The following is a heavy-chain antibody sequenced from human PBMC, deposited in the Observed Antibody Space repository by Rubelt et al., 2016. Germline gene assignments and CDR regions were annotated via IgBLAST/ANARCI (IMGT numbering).Heavy chain of an antibody. Sequence: GGSLRLSCAASGFTVSNSYIHWVRQAPGKGLEWVSVLYSGGAAYYADSVKGRFTISRDNAKNSVSLQMNSLLAADTAIYYCARGQGSGWYFFDYWGQGNLVTVSS. CDR1: GFTVSNSY. CDR3: ARGQGSGWYFFDY. CDR2: LYSGGAA. V-gene: IGHV3-66*01. J-gene: IGHJ4*02. D-gene: IGHD6-19*01.